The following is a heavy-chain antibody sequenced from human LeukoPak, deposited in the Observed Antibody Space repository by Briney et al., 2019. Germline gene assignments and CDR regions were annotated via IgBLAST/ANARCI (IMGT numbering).Heavy chain of an antibody. Sequence: GRSLRLSCAASGFTFSSHGMHWVRQAPGKGLEGVAVIWYDGSDKYYADSVKGRFTISRDNSKNTLYLQMTSLSADDTAVYYCARDRVLHYFDYWGQGALVTVSS. J-gene: IGHJ4*02. CDR3: ARDRVLHYFDY. V-gene: IGHV3-33*01. CDR2: IWYDGSDK. CDR1: GFTFSSHG. D-gene: IGHD3-16*01.